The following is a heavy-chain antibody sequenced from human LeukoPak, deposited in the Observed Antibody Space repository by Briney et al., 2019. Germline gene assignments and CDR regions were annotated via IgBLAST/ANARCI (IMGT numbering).Heavy chain of an antibody. J-gene: IGHJ4*02. Sequence: SVKVSCKASGFTFSSSAMQWVRQTRGQRLEWIGWIVVGSGNTNYAQRFQGRLTVTTDTSTSTVYMDLGSLRSEDTAVCYCATTPLVRGPLYYFDYWGQGTLVTVSA. D-gene: IGHD3-10*01. V-gene: IGHV1-58*02. CDR1: GFTFSSSA. CDR3: ATTPLVRGPLYYFDY. CDR2: IVVGSGNT.